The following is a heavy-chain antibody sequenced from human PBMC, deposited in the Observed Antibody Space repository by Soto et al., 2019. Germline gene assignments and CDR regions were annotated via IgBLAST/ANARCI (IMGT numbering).Heavy chain of an antibody. J-gene: IGHJ5*02. D-gene: IGHD3-16*01. CDR3: VKRPNSSVNDGFPA. CDR2: ISGSGVST. Sequence: GGSLRLSCAASGFTFSDSAMTWVRQAPGKGLEWVSVISGSGVSTYYADSVRGRFTISRDNSQNMVYLQMNSLRPEDTALYYCVKRPNSSVNDGFPAWGQGNQVTVSS. CDR1: GFTFSDSA. V-gene: IGHV3-23*01.